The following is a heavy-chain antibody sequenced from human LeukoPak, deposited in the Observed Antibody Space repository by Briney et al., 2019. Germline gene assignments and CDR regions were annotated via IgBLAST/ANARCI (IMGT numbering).Heavy chain of an antibody. CDR2: IYTSGST. Sequence: SETLSLTCTVSGGSISNYYWSWIRQPPGKGLEWIGYIYTSGSTNYNPSLKSRVTISVDTSKNQFSLKLNSVTPEDTAVYFCARNRKVPDAEYLSMDVWGQGTTVTVSS. V-gene: IGHV4-4*09. D-gene: IGHD2-2*01. CDR3: ARNRKVPDAEYLSMDV. J-gene: IGHJ6*02. CDR1: GGSISNYY.